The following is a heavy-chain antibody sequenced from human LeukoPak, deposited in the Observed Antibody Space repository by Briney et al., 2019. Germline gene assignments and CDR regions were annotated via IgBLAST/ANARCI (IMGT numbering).Heavy chain of an antibody. CDR2: IWYDGSNK. CDR3: AKGSHFYSSSWYLDY. CDR1: GFTFSSYG. Sequence: GGSLRLSCAASGFTFSSYGMHWVRRAPGKGLEWVAVIWYDGSNKYYADSVKGRFTISRDNSKNTLYLQMNSLRAEDTAVYYCAKGSHFYSSSWYLDYWGQGTLVTVSS. D-gene: IGHD6-13*01. J-gene: IGHJ4*02. V-gene: IGHV3-33*06.